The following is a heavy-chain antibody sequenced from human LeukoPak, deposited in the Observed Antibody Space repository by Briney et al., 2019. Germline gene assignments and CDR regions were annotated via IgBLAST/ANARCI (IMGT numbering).Heavy chain of an antibody. CDR3: AKDRTALPAALDY. J-gene: IGHJ4*02. D-gene: IGHD2-2*01. V-gene: IGHV3-23*01. CDR1: GFTFSSYA. Sequence: GGSLRLSCAASGFTFSSYAMSWVRQAPGKGLEWVSAISGSGSSTYYADSVKGRFTISRDNSKNTLYLQMNSLRAEDTAVYYCAKDRTALPAALDYWGQGTLVTVSS. CDR2: ISGSGSST.